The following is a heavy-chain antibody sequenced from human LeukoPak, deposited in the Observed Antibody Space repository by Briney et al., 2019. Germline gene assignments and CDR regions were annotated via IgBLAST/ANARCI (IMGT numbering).Heavy chain of an antibody. V-gene: IGHV3-7*01. CDR2: IKQDGSEK. D-gene: IGHD2-15*01. CDR1: GLTFSSYW. J-gene: IGHJ6*02. CDR3: AKEAKVVVAATKGDYYYGMDV. Sequence: GGSLRLSCAASGLTFSSYWMSWVRQAPGKGLEWVANIKQDGSEKYYVDSVKGRFTISRDNSKNTLYLQMNSLRAEDTAVYYCAKEAKVVVAATKGDYYYGMDVWGQGTTVTVSS.